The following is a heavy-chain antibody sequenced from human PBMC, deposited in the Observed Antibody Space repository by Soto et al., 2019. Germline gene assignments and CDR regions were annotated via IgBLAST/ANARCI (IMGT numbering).Heavy chain of an antibody. CDR3: AGRGSGGYYDY. V-gene: IGHV3-23*01. CDR2: ISGSGGST. CDR1: GFTFSSYA. D-gene: IGHD6-19*01. Sequence: EVQLLESGGGLVQPGGPLRLSCAASGFTFSSYAMRWVRQAPGKGLEWVSAISGSGGSTYYADSVKGRFTISRDNSKNTLYLQMNSLRAGDKGVYYCAGRGSGGYYDYWGQGTLVTVSS. J-gene: IGHJ4*02.